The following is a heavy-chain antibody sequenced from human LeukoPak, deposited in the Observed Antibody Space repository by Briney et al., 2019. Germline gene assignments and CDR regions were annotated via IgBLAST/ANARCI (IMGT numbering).Heavy chain of an antibody. V-gene: IGHV4-34*01. D-gene: IGHD3-3*01. CDR2: INHSGST. CDR1: GGSFSGYY. Sequence: SETLSLTCAVDGGSFSGYYRSWIRQPPGKGLEWIGEINHSGSTNYNPSLKSRVIISVDTSKNQSSLKLSSVTDADTAVYYCARGQLRFLEWLLRNYYYYGMDVWGEGTTVTVSS. CDR3: ARGQLRFLEWLLRNYYYYGMDV. J-gene: IGHJ6*04.